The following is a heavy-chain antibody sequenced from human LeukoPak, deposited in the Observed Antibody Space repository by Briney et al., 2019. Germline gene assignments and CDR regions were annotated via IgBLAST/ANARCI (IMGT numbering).Heavy chain of an antibody. CDR3: AKAGFGVAVASYFDY. V-gene: IGHV3-9*01. Sequence: GGSLRLSCAASGFTFDDYAMNWVRQAPGKGLEWVSGISWNSGSIGYADSVKGRFTISRDNAKNHLYLQMNSLRAEDTALYYCAKAGFGVAVASYFDYWGQGTLVSVSS. CDR1: GFTFDDYA. D-gene: IGHD6-19*01. CDR2: ISWNSGSI. J-gene: IGHJ4*02.